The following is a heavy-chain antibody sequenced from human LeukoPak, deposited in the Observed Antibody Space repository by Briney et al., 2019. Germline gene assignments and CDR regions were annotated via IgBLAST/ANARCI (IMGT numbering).Heavy chain of an antibody. Sequence: QPGGSLRLSCAASGFTVSSNYMSWVRQAPGKGLEWVSVIYSGGSTYYADSVKGRFTISRDNSKNTLYLQMNSLRAEDTAVYYCARDRITRTSDYWGQGTLVTVSS. CDR3: ARDRITRTSDY. V-gene: IGHV3-66*02. CDR2: IYSGGST. D-gene: IGHD1-7*01. J-gene: IGHJ4*02. CDR1: GFTVSSNY.